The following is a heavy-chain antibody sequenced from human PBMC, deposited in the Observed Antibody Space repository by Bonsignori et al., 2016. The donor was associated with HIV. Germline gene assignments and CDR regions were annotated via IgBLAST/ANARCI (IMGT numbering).Heavy chain of an antibody. Sequence: GESLKISCAVSGFTFSSYSMNWVRQAPGKGLEWLSYIGTSPSTTDYADSVKGRFTISRDNAKNSQYLQMNNLRDEDTAVYYCVRDQHWAFDLWGQGILVTVSS. CDR2: IGTSPSTT. J-gene: IGHJ4*02. V-gene: IGHV3-48*02. D-gene: IGHD7-27*01. CDR3: VRDQHWAFDL. CDR1: GFTFSSYS.